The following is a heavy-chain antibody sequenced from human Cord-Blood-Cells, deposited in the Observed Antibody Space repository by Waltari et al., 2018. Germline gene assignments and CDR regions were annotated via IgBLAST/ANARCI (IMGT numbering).Heavy chain of an antibody. CDR1: GYTFTSYD. CDR3: ARAQACSCGSFYYYYYYMDV. V-gene: IGHV1-8*03. J-gene: IGHJ6*03. D-gene: IGHD2-15*01. CDR2: REPNSGTT. Sequence: QVQLVQSGAEVKKPGAAVKVSCKASGYTFTSYDINWVRQATGQGLEWMGWREPNSGTTICAQKFQGRVTITRNTSISTAYMVLSSLRSEDTAVYYFARAQACSCGSFYYYYYYMDVWGKGTTVTVSS.